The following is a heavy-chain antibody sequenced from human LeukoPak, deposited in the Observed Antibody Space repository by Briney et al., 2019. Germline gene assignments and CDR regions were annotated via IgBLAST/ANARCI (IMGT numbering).Heavy chain of an antibody. Sequence: ASVKVSCKASGYTFTSYAMHWGRQAPGQRLEWMGWINAGNGNTKYSQKFQGRVTITRDTSASTAYMELSSLRSEDTAVYYCARDLSYGQGWFDPWGQGTLVTVSS. D-gene: IGHD2-8*01. CDR2: INAGNGNT. V-gene: IGHV1-3*01. CDR3: ARDLSYGQGWFDP. CDR1: GYTFTSYA. J-gene: IGHJ5*02.